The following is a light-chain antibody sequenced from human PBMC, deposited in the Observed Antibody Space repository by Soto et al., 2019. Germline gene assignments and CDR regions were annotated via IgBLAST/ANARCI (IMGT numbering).Light chain of an antibody. CDR2: AAS. CDR3: QEYSSPRLT. V-gene: IGKV1-27*01. J-gene: IGKJ3*01. CDR1: QGISNY. Sequence: DIQMTQSPSSLSSSVGDRVTITCRASQGISNYLAWYQQKPGQVPKTLIYAASTLQSGVPSRFSGSGSGTDFTLTISSLQPEDVAEYYCQEYSSPRLTFGRGTNVDIK.